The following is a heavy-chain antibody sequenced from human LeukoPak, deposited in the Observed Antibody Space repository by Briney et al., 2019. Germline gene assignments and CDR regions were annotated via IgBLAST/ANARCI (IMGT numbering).Heavy chain of an antibody. CDR1: GGSISSTYDH. D-gene: IGHD2-21*02. CDR3: ARRLHYFDY. V-gene: IGHV4-39*01. J-gene: IGHJ4*02. Sequence: SETLSLTCTVSGGSISSTYDHWDWIRQPPGKGLEWMGSIRYSGTTYYNPSLKGRVTIFVDTSNNQFSLRLRSVTAADTAVYYCARRLHYFDYWGQGALVTVSS. CDR2: IRYSGTT.